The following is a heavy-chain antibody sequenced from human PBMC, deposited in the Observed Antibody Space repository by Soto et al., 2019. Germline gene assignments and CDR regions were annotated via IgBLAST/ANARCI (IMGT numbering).Heavy chain of an antibody. Sequence: QAHLVESGGGVVPPGRPLRLSCAASELPFTDYSLHWVRQSADKGLEWVAFISHDGRNTFYSDSVKGRFTISRDDSRNMLFLQMSGVTVEDTAIYYCAVDGVPTSSFRYYYFRLWGRGTPVTVSS. V-gene: IGHV3-30*04. CDR2: ISHDGRNT. J-gene: IGHJ4*02. CDR1: ELPFTDYS. D-gene: IGHD3-22*01. CDR3: AVDGVPTSSFRYYYFRL.